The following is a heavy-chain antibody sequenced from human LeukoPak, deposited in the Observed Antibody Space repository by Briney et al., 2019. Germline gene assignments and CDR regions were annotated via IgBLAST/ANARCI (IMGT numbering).Heavy chain of an antibody. D-gene: IGHD1-26*01. CDR1: GYTFTGYY. J-gene: IGHJ6*02. CDR2: INPNSGGT. V-gene: IGHV1-2*02. CDR3: AREWYSGNPRRDYYYGMDV. Sequence: ASVKVSCKASGYTFTGYYMHWVRQAPGQGLEWMGWINPNSGGTSYARKFQGRVTMTRDTSISTAYMELSRLRSDDTAVYYCAREWYSGNPRRDYYYGMDVWGQGTTVTVSS.